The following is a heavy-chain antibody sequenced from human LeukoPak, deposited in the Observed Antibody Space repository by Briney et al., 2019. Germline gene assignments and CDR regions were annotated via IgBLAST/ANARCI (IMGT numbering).Heavy chain of an antibody. J-gene: IGHJ4*02. Sequence: GGSLRLSCAASGFTFSSYAMSWVRQAPGKGLEWVAVIWYGGSNKYYADSVKGRFTISRDNSKNTLYLQMNSLRAEDTAVYYCAKAGVGATERYYFDYWGQGTLVTVSS. CDR2: IWYGGSNK. D-gene: IGHD1-26*01. V-gene: IGHV3-30*02. CDR3: AKAGVGATERYYFDY. CDR1: GFTFSSYA.